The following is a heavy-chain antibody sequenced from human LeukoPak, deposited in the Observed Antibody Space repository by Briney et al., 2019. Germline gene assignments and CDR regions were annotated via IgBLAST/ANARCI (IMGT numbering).Heavy chain of an antibody. CDR2: IVVGSGNT. Sequence: TSVKVSCKASGFTFTSSAVQWVQQARGQRLEWIGWIVVGSGNTNYAQKFQERVTITRDMSTSTAYMELSSLRSEDTAVYYCAALADLWFGEPNYFDYWGQGTLVTVSS. J-gene: IGHJ4*02. CDR3: AALADLWFGEPNYFDY. V-gene: IGHV1-58*01. CDR1: GFTFTSSA. D-gene: IGHD3-10*01.